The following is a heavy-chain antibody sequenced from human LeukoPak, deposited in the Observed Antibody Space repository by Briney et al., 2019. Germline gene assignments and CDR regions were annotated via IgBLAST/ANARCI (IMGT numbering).Heavy chain of an antibody. Sequence: GGSLRLSCAASGFTFNGYWMSWVRQAPGKGLEWVANIKEDGSAQCYVGSVKGRFTISRDNAKNSLNLQMNSLRADDTAVYYCATSSNAPGNHWGQGTLVTVSS. CDR2: IKEDGSAQ. CDR3: ATSSNAPGNH. CDR1: GFTFNGYW. V-gene: IGHV3-7*01. D-gene: IGHD2-2*01. J-gene: IGHJ5*02.